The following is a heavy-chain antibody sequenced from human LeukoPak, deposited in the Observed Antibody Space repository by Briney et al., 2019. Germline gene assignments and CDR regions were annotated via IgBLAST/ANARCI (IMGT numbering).Heavy chain of an antibody. CDR1: GFTFSNYA. Sequence: GGSLRLSCAASGFTFSNYAMNWVRQAPGKGLEWVSLISGSTGSTYYADSVKGRFSISRDNSKNTVYLQMNSLRVEDTAVYYCAKDADTATIIYWYFDLWGRGTLVTVSS. V-gene: IGHV3-23*01. J-gene: IGHJ2*01. D-gene: IGHD5-18*01. CDR3: AKDADTATIIYWYFDL. CDR2: ISGSTGST.